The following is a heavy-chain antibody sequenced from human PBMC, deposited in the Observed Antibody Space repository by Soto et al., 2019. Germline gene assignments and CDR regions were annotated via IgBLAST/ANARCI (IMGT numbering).Heavy chain of an antibody. CDR2: IRSRANNFAT. CDR3: ARGQGAAIGDYYYHGMDV. Sequence: EVQLVESGGGLVQPGGSLKLSCAASGFIFSGSAIHWVRQASGKGLEWVGRIRSRANNFATSSAESVNGRFTFYRDDSKNTAYLQMNTLKPEDTAVYYCARGQGAAIGDYYYHGMDVWGQGTTVTVSS. CDR1: GFIFSGSA. J-gene: IGHJ6*02. V-gene: IGHV3-73*02. D-gene: IGHD2-2*02.